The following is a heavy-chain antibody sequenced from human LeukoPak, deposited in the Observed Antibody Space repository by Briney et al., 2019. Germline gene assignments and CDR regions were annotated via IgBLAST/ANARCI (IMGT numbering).Heavy chain of an antibody. Sequence: GGSLRLSCAASGFTFSDYAMHWVRQAPGKGLVWVSRLNSDGNSTNYADSVKGRFTISRDNAKNTLYLQMNSLRAEDTAVYYCARSEWLPRDWGQGTLVTVSA. D-gene: IGHD3-3*01. V-gene: IGHV3-74*01. J-gene: IGHJ4*02. CDR3: ARSEWLPRD. CDR1: GFTFSDYA. CDR2: LNSDGNST.